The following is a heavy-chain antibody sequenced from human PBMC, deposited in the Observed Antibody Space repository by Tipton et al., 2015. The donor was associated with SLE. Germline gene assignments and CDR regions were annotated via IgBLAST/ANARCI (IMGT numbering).Heavy chain of an antibody. CDR2: INPSGGST. J-gene: IGHJ6*02. CDR3: ARLSPIGVFYGMDV. CDR1: GYTFTTYY. V-gene: IGHV1-46*03. Sequence: QLVQSGAEVKKPGASVKVSCKASGYTFTTYYLHWVRQAPGQGLEWMGIINPSGGSTGYAQKFQGRVTMTRDTSTSTVYMELSSLRSEDTAVYSCARLSPIGVFYGMDVWGQGTTVTVSS. D-gene: IGHD1-26*01.